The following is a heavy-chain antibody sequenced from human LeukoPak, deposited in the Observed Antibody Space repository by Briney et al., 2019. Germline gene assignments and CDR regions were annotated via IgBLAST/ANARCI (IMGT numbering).Heavy chain of an antibody. V-gene: IGHV3-7*01. J-gene: IGHJ4*02. CDR1: GFTFSSYW. CDR2: IKQDGSEK. CDR3: ARDDDYYDSSGYYYDYFGY. D-gene: IGHD3-22*01. Sequence: GGSLRLSCAASGFTFSSYWMSWVRQAPGKGLEWVANIKQDGSEKYYLASVKGRFTISRDNAKNSLYVQMNSLRAEDTAVYYCARDDDYYDSSGYYYDYFGYWGQGTLVTVSS.